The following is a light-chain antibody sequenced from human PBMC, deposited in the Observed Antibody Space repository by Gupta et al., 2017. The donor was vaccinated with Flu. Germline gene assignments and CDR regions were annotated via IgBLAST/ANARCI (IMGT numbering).Light chain of an antibody. CDR1: QSISSW. Sequence: DIQMTQSPSTLSASVGDRVTITCRASQSISSWLAWYQQKPGKAPKLLIYKASSLESGVPSRFSGSGSGTEFTLTIIILHPDDFTTYYCQQYNSYPWTFGQGTNVEIK. V-gene: IGKV1-5*03. CDR3: QQYNSYPWT. CDR2: KAS. J-gene: IGKJ1*01.